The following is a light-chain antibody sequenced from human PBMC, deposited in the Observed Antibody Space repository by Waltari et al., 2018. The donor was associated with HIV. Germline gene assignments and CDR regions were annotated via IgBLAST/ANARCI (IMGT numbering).Light chain of an antibody. CDR3: CSYAGSYTTI. J-gene: IGLJ2*01. V-gene: IGLV2-11*01. Sequence: QSALTQPRSVSGSPGQSVTISCTGTSSDVGGYNHVSWYQQPPGKAPNVIMYDVIKRPSGSPDRCSGSKSGNTASLTLSGLQAEDEADYDCCSYAGSYTTIFCGGTKLTVL. CDR2: DVI. CDR1: SSDVGGYNH.